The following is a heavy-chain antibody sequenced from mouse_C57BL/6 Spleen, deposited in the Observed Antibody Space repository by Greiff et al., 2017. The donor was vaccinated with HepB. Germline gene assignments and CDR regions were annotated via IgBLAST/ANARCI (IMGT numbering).Heavy chain of an antibody. V-gene: IGHV1-52*01. CDR3: ARRAYGAWFAY. CDR1: GYTFTSYW. D-gene: IGHD1-1*01. CDR2: IDPSDSET. J-gene: IGHJ3*01. Sequence: VKLQQPGAELVRPGSSVKLSCKASGYTFTSYWMHWVKQRPIQGLEWIGNIDPSDSETHYNQKFKDKATLTVDKSSSTAYMQLSSLTSEDSAVYYCARRAYGAWFAYWGQGTLVTVSA.